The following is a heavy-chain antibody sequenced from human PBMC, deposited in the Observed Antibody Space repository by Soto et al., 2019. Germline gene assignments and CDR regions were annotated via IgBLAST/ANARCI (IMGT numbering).Heavy chain of an antibody. CDR2: ISGSGGST. V-gene: IGHV3-23*01. D-gene: IGHD2-15*01. CDR3: AKDQGYCSGGSCYAGAFDL. CDR1: GFTFSSYA. Sequence: GGSLRLSCAASGFTFSSYAMSWVRQAPGKGLEWVSAISGSGGSTYYADSVKGRFTISRDNSKNTLYLQMNSLRAEDTAVYYCAKDQGYCSGGSCYAGAFDLWGQGTMVTVSS. J-gene: IGHJ3*01.